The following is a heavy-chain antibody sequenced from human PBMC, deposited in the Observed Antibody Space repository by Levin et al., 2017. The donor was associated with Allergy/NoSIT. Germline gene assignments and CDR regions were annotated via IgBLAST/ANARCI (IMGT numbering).Heavy chain of an antibody. CDR1: GGSISDYY. D-gene: IGHD3-22*01. CDR3: ARHDYDRRGYYDHAFDI. Sequence: KPSETLSLTCSVSGGSISDYYWSWIRQPPGKGLVWIGYTYYTGSTNYNPSLKSRVTISVDTYKNQVSLKVNYVTAADTAMYYCARHDYDRRGYYDHAFDIWGQGTMVTVSS. V-gene: IGHV4-59*08. CDR2: TYYTGST. J-gene: IGHJ3*02.